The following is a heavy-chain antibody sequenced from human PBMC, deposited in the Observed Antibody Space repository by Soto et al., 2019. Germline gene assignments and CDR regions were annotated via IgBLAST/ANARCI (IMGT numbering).Heavy chain of an antibody. V-gene: IGHV1-3*01. CDR3: ARDVFKYSSSWFYYYYSGMDV. CDR2: INAGNGNT. Sequence: GAPAEASWNACGHSIESCARCWVPQDKGKRLEWMGWINAGNGNTKYSQKFQGRVTITRDTSASTAYMELSSLRSEDTAVYYCARDVFKYSSSWFYYYYSGMDVLGQGTTVPVSS. J-gene: IGHJ6*02. CDR1: GHSIESCA. D-gene: IGHD6-13*01.